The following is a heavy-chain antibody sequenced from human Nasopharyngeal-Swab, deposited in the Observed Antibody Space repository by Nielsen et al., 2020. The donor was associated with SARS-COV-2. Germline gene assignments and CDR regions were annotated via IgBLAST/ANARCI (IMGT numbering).Heavy chain of an antibody. CDR2: ISSSSSYI. Sequence: GESLTISCAASGFTFNNYNFNWVRRAPGKGLEWVSSISSSSSYIYYADSVKGRFTISRDNAKNSLYLQINSLRAEDTAVYYCARDGLDYDFWSAYFMDVWGQGTTVTVSS. V-gene: IGHV3-21*01. D-gene: IGHD3-3*01. J-gene: IGHJ6*02. CDR3: ARDGLDYDFWSAYFMDV. CDR1: GFTFNNYN.